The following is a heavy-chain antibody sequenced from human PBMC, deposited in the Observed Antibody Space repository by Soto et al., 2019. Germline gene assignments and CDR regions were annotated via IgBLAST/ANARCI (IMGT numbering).Heavy chain of an antibody. Sequence: SETLSLTCTVSGGSISSGGYYWSWIRQHPGKGLEWIGYIYYSGSTYYNPSLKSRVTISVDTSKNQFSLKLSSVTAADTAVYYCARGLAVAGRTGDAFDIWSQGTMVTVSS. V-gene: IGHV4-31*03. CDR3: ARGLAVAGRTGDAFDI. CDR2: IYYSGST. J-gene: IGHJ3*02. D-gene: IGHD6-19*01. CDR1: GGSISSGGYY.